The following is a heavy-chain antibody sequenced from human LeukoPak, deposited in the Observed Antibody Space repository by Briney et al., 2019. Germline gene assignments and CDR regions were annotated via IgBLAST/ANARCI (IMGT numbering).Heavy chain of an antibody. CDR2: IYHSGST. Sequence: SETLSLTCTVSGYSISSGYYWGWIRQPPGKGLEWIGSIYHSGSTYYNPSLKSRVTISVDTSKNQFSLKLSSVTAADTAVYYCARHEEGFDIWGQGTMVTVSS. V-gene: IGHV4-38-2*02. CDR1: GYSISSGYY. J-gene: IGHJ3*02. CDR3: ARHEEGFDI.